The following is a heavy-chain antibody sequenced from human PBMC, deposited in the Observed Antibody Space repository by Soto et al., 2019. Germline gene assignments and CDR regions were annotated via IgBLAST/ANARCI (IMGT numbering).Heavy chain of an antibody. D-gene: IGHD2-15*01. CDR2: VSGSGRTP. CDR3: AKDVLVCSGGSCLVGPADKYDR. V-gene: IGHV3-23*01. J-gene: IGHJ4*02. CDR1: GFAFSSYA. Sequence: PGGSLRLSCAASGFAFSSYAMNWVRQSPGKGLEWVSSVSGSGRTPYPANSVKGRFTMSRDNSKDMVYLQMNSMRVEDTGVYYCAKDVLVCSGGSCLVGPADKYDRWGQGTLVTVSS.